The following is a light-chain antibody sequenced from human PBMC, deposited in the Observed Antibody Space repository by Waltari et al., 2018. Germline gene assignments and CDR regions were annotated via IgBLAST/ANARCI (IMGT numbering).Light chain of an antibody. J-gene: IGKJ4*01. V-gene: IGKV3-11*01. CDR2: DAS. CDR3: QQRSSWPS. CDR1: QSVTRY. Sequence: IVLIQLPATLSLSPVYRADLSCRASQSVTRYLAWYQQKPGQAPRLLISDASNRAAGIPARFSGSGVETDFTLTISRLEPEDSAVYYCQQRSSWPSFGGGTKVEIK.